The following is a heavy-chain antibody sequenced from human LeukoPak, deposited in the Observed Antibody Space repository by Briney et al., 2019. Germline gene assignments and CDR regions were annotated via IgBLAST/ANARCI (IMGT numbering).Heavy chain of an antibody. CDR2: ITSSGTA. D-gene: IGHD2-21*01. CDR1: GLTFGSYG. J-gene: IGHJ4*02. Sequence: PGGSLRLSCAASGLTFGSYGMGWVRQAPGKGLEWVSSITSSGTANHADSVKDRFLISRDNSKDTLFLQMNSLRVEDTAVYYCANTGSYSVYWGQGTLVTVSS. V-gene: IGHV3-23*01. CDR3: ANTGSYSVY.